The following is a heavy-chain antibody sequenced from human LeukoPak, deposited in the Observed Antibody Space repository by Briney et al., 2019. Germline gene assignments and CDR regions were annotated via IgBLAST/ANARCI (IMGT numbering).Heavy chain of an antibody. CDR1: GFSVSNNY. CDR2: IYSGGST. V-gene: IGHV3-53*01. J-gene: IGHJ4*02. CDR3: ARATLDN. Sequence: GGSLRLSCAASGFSVSNNYISWVRQAPGKGLEWVSVIYSGGSTEYADSVKARFTISRDNSKNTVYLQMNSLRAEDTAVYFCARATLDNWGQGTLVTVSS.